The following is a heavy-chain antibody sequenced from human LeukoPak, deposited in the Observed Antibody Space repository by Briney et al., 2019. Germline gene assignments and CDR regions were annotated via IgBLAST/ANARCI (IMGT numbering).Heavy chain of an antibody. CDR2: ISSSGSTK. Sequence: GGSLRLSCGASGITFSSYSMNWVRQAPGKGLEWVSYISSSGSTKYYADSVKGRFTISRDNSKNTLYLQMNSLRAEDTAVYYCAKDGGYSYGYPVDYWGQGTLVTVSS. J-gene: IGHJ4*02. D-gene: IGHD5-18*01. V-gene: IGHV3-48*01. CDR1: GITFSSYS. CDR3: AKDGGYSYGYPVDY.